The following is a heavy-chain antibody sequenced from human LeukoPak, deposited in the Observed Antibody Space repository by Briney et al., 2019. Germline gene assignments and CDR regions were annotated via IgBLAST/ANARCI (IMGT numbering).Heavy chain of an antibody. CDR2: IYYSGST. J-gene: IGHJ6*02. Sequence: SETLFLTCTVSGGSISSSSYYWGWIRQPPGKGLEWIGSIYYSGSTYYNPSLKSRVTISVDTSKNQFSLKLSSVTAADTAVYYCARDIAVANYYGMDVWGQGTTVTVSS. CDR1: GGSISSSSYY. V-gene: IGHV4-39*07. CDR3: ARDIAVANYYGMDV. D-gene: IGHD6-19*01.